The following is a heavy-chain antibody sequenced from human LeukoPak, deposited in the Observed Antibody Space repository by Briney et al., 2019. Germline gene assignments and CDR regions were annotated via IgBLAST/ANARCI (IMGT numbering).Heavy chain of an antibody. CDR3: ARSPYYYGSGSYYNAGFDY. D-gene: IGHD3-10*01. CDR2: IYSGGST. CDR1: GFTVSSNY. V-gene: IGHV3-66*01. J-gene: IGHJ4*02. Sequence: GGSLRLSCAASGFTVSSNYMSWVRQAPGKGLEWVSVIYSGGSTYYADSVKGRFTISRDNSKNTLYLQMKSLRAEDTAVYYCARSPYYYGSGSYYNAGFDYWGRGTLVTVSS.